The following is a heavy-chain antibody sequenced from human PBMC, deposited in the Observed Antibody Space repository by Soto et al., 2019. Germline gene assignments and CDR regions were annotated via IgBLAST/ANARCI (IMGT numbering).Heavy chain of an antibody. CDR1: GYSFTSYG. J-gene: IGHJ6*02. CDR3: ARDRLKGYCSGGSCYSYYYYGMDV. V-gene: IGHV1-18*01. CDR2: ISAYNGNT. Sequence: ASVKVSCKACGYSFTSYGISCVRQAPGQGLEWMGWISAYNGNTNYAQKLQGRVTMTTDTSTSTAYMELRSLRSDDTAVYYCARDRLKGYCSGGSCYSYYYYGMDVWGQGTTVTVSS. D-gene: IGHD2-15*01.